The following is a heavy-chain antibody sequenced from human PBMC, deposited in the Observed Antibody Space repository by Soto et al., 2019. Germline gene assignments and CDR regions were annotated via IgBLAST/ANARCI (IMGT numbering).Heavy chain of an antibody. V-gene: IGHV1-2*02. CDR2: INPKSGGT. CDR3: AREGTGYSAFDI. J-gene: IGHJ3*02. CDR1: GYTFSGYY. Sequence: ASVKVSCKASGYTFSGYYMHWVRQAPGPGLEWMGWINPKSGGTKYVQKFQGRVTMTRDTSSNTVYMDLSRLTSDDTAVYYCAREGTGYSAFDIWGQGTMVTVS. D-gene: IGHD3-9*01.